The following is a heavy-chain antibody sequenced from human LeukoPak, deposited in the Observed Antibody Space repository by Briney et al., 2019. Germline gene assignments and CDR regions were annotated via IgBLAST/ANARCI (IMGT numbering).Heavy chain of an antibody. Sequence: QPGGSLRLSCAASEFTLSNYYMSWVRQAPGKGLEWVANIKQDGSEKFYVDSVKGRFTISRDNAKNSLYLQMNSLRAEDTAVYYCARCFDIWGQGTMVTVSS. J-gene: IGHJ3*02. CDR3: ARCFDI. V-gene: IGHV3-7*05. CDR2: IKQDGSEK. CDR1: EFTLSNYY.